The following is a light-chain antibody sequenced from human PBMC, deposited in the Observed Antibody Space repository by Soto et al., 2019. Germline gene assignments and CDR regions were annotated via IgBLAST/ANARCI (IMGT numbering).Light chain of an antibody. V-gene: IGLV2-11*01. CDR2: DVS. CDR1: GSDVGAYNY. CDR3: CSYAGSPYV. J-gene: IGLJ1*01. Sequence: LTQPRSVSGYPGQSVTISCTGTGSDVGAYNYVSWYQQHPGKAPKFIIYDVSKRPSGVPDRFSGSKSGNTASLTITGLQAEDEAEYYSCSYAGSPYVFGTGTKVTVL.